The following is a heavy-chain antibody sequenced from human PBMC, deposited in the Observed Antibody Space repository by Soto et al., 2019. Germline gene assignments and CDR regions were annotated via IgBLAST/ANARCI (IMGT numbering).Heavy chain of an antibody. Sequence: QVQLVESGGGLVKPGGSLRLSCAASGFTFSDYYMSWIRQAPGKGLEWVSYISSSSSYTNYADSVKGRFTISRDNAKNSLYLQMTSLRAEDTAVYYCARAMIVVAPGYFDYWGQGTLVTVSS. V-gene: IGHV3-11*06. J-gene: IGHJ4*02. D-gene: IGHD3-22*01. CDR1: GFTFSDYY. CDR2: ISSSSSYT. CDR3: ARAMIVVAPGYFDY.